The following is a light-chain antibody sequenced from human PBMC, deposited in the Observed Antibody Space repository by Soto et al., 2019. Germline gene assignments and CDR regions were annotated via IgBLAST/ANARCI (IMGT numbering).Light chain of an antibody. Sequence: DIQMTQSPSSLSASVGDRVTITCRASQSISSYLNWYQQKPGKAPKQLIYAASSLQSGVPSRFSGSGSGTDFTLTISRLQPDDFATYYCQQNYSTPFTFGPGTKVDIK. J-gene: IGKJ3*01. CDR2: AAS. CDR3: QQNYSTPFT. CDR1: QSISSY. V-gene: IGKV1-39*01.